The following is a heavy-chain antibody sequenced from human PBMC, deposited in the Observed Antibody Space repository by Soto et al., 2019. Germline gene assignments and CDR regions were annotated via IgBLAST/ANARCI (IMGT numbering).Heavy chain of an antibody. J-gene: IGHJ4*02. Sequence: QLQLQESGPGLVKPSETLSLTCNASGGSITSSGSAWGWIRQSPGKGLEWIGTIDYSGNIYYIPSLKSRITISVDTSKHQISLKLSSVTAADTAVYYCARHIHNQGFEYYFDSWCQGTLVTVSS. CDR3: ARHIHNQGFEYYFDS. D-gene: IGHD1-1*01. V-gene: IGHV4-39*01. CDR2: IDYSGNI. CDR1: GGSITSSGSA.